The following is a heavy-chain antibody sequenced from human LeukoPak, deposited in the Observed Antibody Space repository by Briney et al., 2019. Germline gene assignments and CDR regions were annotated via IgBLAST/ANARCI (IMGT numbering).Heavy chain of an antibody. CDR3: AKDSTPYSSSWYVTWFDP. J-gene: IGHJ5*02. CDR1: GFTFDDYA. CDR2: ISWNSGSI. D-gene: IGHD6-13*01. V-gene: IGHV3-9*01. Sequence: PGGSLRLSCAASGFTFDDYAMHWVRQAPGKGLEWVSGISWNSGSIGYADSVKGRFTISRDNAKNSLYLQTNSLRAEDTALYYCAKDSTPYSSSWYVTWFDPWGQGTLVTVSS.